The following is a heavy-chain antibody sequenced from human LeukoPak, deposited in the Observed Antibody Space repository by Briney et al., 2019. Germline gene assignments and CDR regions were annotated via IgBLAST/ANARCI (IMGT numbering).Heavy chain of an antibody. J-gene: IGHJ3*01. CDR2: VSYTGRT. CDR3: ARLLDNDISGDPDTFDV. V-gene: IGHV4-59*11. D-gene: IGHD3-22*01. CDR1: GGSLSGHY. Sequence: SETLPLTCTVSGGSLSGHYWSWIRQPPGKRLEWIGYVSYTGRTKYNPSLQSRVTISIDTTKSQLSLKLTSVTSADTAVYPCARLLDNDISGDPDTFDVWGQGTTVIVSS.